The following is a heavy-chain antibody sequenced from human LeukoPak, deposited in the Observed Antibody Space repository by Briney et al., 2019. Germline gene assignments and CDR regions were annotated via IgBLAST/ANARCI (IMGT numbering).Heavy chain of an antibody. CDR1: GFTFSSYG. J-gene: IGHJ4*02. V-gene: IGHV3-30*03. CDR2: ISYDGSNK. CDR3: ARARSSSWYFDY. Sequence: PGTSLRLSCAASGFTFSSYGMHWVRQAPGKGLEWVAVISYDGSNKYYADSVKGRFTISRDNSKNTLYLQMNSLRAEDTAVYYCARARSSSWYFDYWGQGTLVTVSS. D-gene: IGHD6-13*01.